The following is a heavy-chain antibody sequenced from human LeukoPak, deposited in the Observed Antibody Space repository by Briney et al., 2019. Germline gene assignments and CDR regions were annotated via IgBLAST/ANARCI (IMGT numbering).Heavy chain of an antibody. V-gene: IGHV1-2*04. D-gene: IGHD3-9*01. Sequence: ASVKVSCKASGYTFTGYYMHWVRQAPGQGLEWMGWINPNSGGTNYAQKFQGWVTMTRDTSISTAYMGLSRLRSDDTAVYYCARGPRPYYDILTGPKIDAFDIWGQGTMVTVSS. CDR2: INPNSGGT. CDR3: ARGPRPYYDILTGPKIDAFDI. CDR1: GYTFTGYY. J-gene: IGHJ3*02.